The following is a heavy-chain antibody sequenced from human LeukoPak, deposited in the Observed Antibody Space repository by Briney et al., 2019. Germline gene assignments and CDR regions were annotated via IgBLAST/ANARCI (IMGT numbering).Heavy chain of an antibody. D-gene: IGHD6-6*01. CDR3: ARSPSYSSSLDY. J-gene: IGHJ4*02. CDR1: GGSISMSSYF. CDR2: IYTSGST. Sequence: SETLSLTCTVSGGSISMSSYFWGWIRQPPGKGLEWIGRIYTSGSTNYNPSLKSRVTISVDTSKNQFSLKLSSVTAAETAVYYCARSPSYSSSLDYWGQGTLVTVSA. V-gene: IGHV4-39*07.